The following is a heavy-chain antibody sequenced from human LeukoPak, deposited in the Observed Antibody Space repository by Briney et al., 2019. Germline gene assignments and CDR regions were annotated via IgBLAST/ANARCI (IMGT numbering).Heavy chain of an antibody. Sequence: GGSLRLSCTASGFTFGDYAMSWVRQAPGKGLEWVSYISSSSSTIYYADSVKGRFTISRDNAKNSLYLQMNSLRAEDTAVYYCARALAIYDSSGYIRPKLVDYWGQGTLVTVSS. D-gene: IGHD3-22*01. J-gene: IGHJ4*02. V-gene: IGHV3-48*04. CDR2: ISSSSSTI. CDR1: GFTFGDYA. CDR3: ARALAIYDSSGYIRPKLVDY.